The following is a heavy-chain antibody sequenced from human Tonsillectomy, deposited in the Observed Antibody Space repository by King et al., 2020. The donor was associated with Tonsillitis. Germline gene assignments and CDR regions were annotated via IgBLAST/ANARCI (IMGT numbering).Heavy chain of an antibody. Sequence: VQLVESGAEVKKPGSSVKVSCKASGGTFSSYALSWVRQTPGQGLEWMGGSIPIVVTANYAQKFQGRVTITADESTSTAYMELSSLTSEDTAVYYCARDYRDYYDSSGIQGAFDFWGQGTMVTVSS. V-gene: IGHV1-69*01. J-gene: IGHJ3*01. CDR1: GGTFSSYA. CDR2: SIPIVVTA. CDR3: ARDYRDYYDSSGIQGAFDF. D-gene: IGHD3-22*01.